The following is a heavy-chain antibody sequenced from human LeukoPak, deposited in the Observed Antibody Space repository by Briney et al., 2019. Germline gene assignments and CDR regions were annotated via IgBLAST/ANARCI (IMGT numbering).Heavy chain of an antibody. CDR1: GFSVSTFA. J-gene: IGHJ4*02. D-gene: IGHD6-19*01. V-gene: IGHV3-23*01. CDR3: AKDSRGYSSGWSGSFDN. Sequence: AGGSLRLSCAASGFSVSTFAMAWVRQAPGKGLEWVSVITGSGARTYYADSVKGRFTISRDNSKNTLYLQLNSLRAADTAVYYCAKDSRGYSSGWSGSFDNWGQGALVTVSS. CDR2: ITGSGART.